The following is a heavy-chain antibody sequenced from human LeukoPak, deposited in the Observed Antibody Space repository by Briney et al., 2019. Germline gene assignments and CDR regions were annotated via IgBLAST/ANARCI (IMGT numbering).Heavy chain of an antibody. CDR2: ISTYNGNT. CDR3: ARVSCGWSYYFDH. J-gene: IGHJ4*02. D-gene: IGHD6-19*01. V-gene: IGHV1-18*01. CDR1: GCTFNNYG. Sequence: ASVKVSCKASGCTFNNYGIIWVRQAPGQGLEWMGWISTYNGNTNYAQNSQGRVTMTTDTSTSTAYMELRSLRSDDTAVYYCARVSCGWSYYFDHWGQGTLVTVSS.